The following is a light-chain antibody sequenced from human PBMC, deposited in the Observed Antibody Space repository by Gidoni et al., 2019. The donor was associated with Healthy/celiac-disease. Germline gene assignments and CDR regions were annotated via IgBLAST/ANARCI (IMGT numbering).Light chain of an antibody. V-gene: IGKV1-5*03. CDR3: QQYNSYSRT. CDR1: QSISSW. J-gene: IGKJ1*01. CDR2: TAS. Sequence: DIQTTQSPSTLSASVGDRVTITCRASQSISSWLALYQKKPGKAPKLLISTASSLESGVPSRFSGSGSGTEFTLTISSLQPDDFATYYCQQYNSYSRTFGQGTKVEIK.